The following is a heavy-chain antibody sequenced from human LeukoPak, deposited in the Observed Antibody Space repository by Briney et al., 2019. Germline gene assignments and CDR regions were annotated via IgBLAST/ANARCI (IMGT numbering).Heavy chain of an antibody. CDR2: ISYAGINK. D-gene: IGHD4-23*01. V-gene: IGHV3-30*18. CDR3: AKDSLRWSYFYYGMDV. Sequence: PGRSLRLSCAASGFTLSSYGMHWVRQAPGKGLEWVAVISYAGINKYYVDSVKGRFTISRDNSKNTLYLQMNSLRAEDTAVYYCAKDSLRWSYFYYGMDVWGQGTTVTVSS. CDR1: GFTLSSYG. J-gene: IGHJ6*02.